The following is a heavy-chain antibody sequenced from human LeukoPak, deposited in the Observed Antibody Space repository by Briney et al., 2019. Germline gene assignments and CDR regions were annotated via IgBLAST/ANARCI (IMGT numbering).Heavy chain of an antibody. J-gene: IGHJ4*02. CDR3: VRQFGLIYGFADF. CDR2: MDYSGRT. D-gene: IGHD3-10*01. V-gene: IGHV4-39*01. CDR1: GGSMSSSSHY. Sequence: SETLFLTCTVSGGSMSSSSHYWGWIRQPPGKGLEWIGTMDYSGRTYYTASLKSRVTISVDTSKKHFSLKVTSGTASDTAVYYCVRQFGLIYGFADFWGQGMLVTVSS.